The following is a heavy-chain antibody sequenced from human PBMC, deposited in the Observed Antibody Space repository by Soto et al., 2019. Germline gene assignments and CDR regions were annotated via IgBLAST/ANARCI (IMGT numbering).Heavy chain of an antibody. CDR2: IYYSGST. CDR1: GGSISSYY. CDR3: ARFQGSSWYEEWFDP. Sequence: SSETLSLTCTVSGGSISSYYWSWIRQHPGKGLEWIGYIYYSGSTNYNPSLKSRVTISVDTSKNQFSLKLSSVTAADTAVYYCARFQGSSWYEEWFDPWGQGTLVTVSS. V-gene: IGHV4-59*01. D-gene: IGHD6-13*01. J-gene: IGHJ5*02.